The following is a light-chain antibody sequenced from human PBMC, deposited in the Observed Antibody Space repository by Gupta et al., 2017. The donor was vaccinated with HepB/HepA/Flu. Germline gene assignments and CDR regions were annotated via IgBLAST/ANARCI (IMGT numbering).Light chain of an antibody. CDR2: LGS. J-gene: IGKJ4*01. CDR3: KQALQTPLT. V-gene: IGKV2-28*01. CDR1: QSLLHSNGYNY. Sequence: LVMTQSPLSLPVTPGEPASISCRSSQSLLHSNGYNYLDWYLQKPGQSPQLLIYLGSNRASGVPDRFSGSGSGTDFTLKISRVEAEDVGVYYCKQALQTPLTFGGETKVEIK.